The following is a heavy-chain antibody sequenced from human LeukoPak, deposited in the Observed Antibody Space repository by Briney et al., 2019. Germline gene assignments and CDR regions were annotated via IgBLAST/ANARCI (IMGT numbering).Heavy chain of an antibody. CDR3: AREEVPNWNYVGGFDY. J-gene: IGHJ4*02. CDR1: GGSFSGYY. D-gene: IGHD1-7*01. V-gene: IGHV4-34*01. Sequence: SETLSLSCAVYGGSFSGYYWSWIRHPPGKGLEWMGEINHSGSTNYNPSLKSRVTISVDTSKNQFSLKLSSVTAADTAVYYCAREEVPNWNYVGGFDYWGQGTLVTVSS. CDR2: INHSGST.